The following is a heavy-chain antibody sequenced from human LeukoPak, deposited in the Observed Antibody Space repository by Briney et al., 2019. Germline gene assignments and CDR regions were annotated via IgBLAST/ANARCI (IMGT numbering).Heavy chain of an antibody. V-gene: IGHV3-13*01. CDR1: GFTFSNSD. J-gene: IGHJ6*03. CDR3: ARDRGNQRGYYYYYMDV. D-gene: IGHD1-14*01. CDR2: IGTVGDT. Sequence: GGSLRLSCAASGFTFSNSDMHWVRQATGKGLEWVSAIGTVGDTYYPDSVKGRFTISRDNAKNSLYLQMNSLRAEDTAVYYCARDRGNQRGYYYYYMDVWGKGTTVTVSS.